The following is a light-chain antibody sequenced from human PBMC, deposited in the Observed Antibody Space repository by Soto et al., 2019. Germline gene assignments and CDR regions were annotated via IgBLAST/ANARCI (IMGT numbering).Light chain of an antibody. CDR3: ATWDDSLNGPV. Sequence: QSVLTQSPSVSAAPGQRVTIPCSGSSSNIGKNAVNWYQQIPGKAPKLLIYYDDLLPSGVSDRFSGSRSGTSASLAISGLQSEDEADYYCATWDDSLNGPVFGGGTKLTVL. V-gene: IGLV1-36*01. CDR1: SSNIGKNA. J-gene: IGLJ2*01. CDR2: YDD.